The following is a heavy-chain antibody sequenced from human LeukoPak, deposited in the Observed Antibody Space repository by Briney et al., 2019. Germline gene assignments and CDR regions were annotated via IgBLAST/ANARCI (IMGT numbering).Heavy chain of an antibody. D-gene: IGHD1-26*01. Sequence: GGSLRLSCAASGFTFSSYEMNWVRQAPGKGLEWVSYISSSGSTMYYADSVKGRFTISRDNAKNSLYLQMNSLRAEDTAVYYCASEWELLFGDYWGQGTLVTVSS. J-gene: IGHJ4*02. V-gene: IGHV3-48*03. CDR3: ASEWELLFGDY. CDR2: ISSSGSTM. CDR1: GFTFSSYE.